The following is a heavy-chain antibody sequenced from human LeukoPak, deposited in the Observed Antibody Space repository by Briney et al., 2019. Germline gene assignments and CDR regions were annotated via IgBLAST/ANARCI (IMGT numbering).Heavy chain of an antibody. Sequence: SETLSLTGTVSGGSISSGDYYWSWIRQPPGKGLEWIGYIYYSGSTYYNPSPKSRVTISVDTSKNQFSLKLSSVTAADTAVYYCARARSDYGSSHFDYWGQGTLVTVSS. J-gene: IGHJ4*02. CDR2: IYYSGST. CDR1: GGSISSGDYY. D-gene: IGHD1-26*01. CDR3: ARARSDYGSSHFDY. V-gene: IGHV4-30-4*02.